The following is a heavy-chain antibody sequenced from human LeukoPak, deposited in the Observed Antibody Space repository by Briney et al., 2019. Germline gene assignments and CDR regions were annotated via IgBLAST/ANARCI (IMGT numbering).Heavy chain of an antibody. J-gene: IGHJ2*01. CDR1: GFTFSSYS. CDR2: TSSSSSYI. V-gene: IGHV3-21*01. CDR3: ARDRHGDCVSGYFDL. D-gene: IGHD2-21*02. Sequence: GGSLRLSCAASGFTFSSYSMNWVRQAPGKGLEWVSSTSSSSSYIYYADSVKGRFTISRDNAKNSLYLQMNSLRAEDTAVYYCARDRHGDCVSGYFDLWGRGTLVTVSS.